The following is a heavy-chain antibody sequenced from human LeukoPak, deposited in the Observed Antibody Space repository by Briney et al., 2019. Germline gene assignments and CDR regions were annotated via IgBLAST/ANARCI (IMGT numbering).Heavy chain of an antibody. J-gene: IGHJ4*02. CDR3: AVPFHSGSYYAFDY. CDR1: GFTFDDYA. Sequence: GGSLRLSCAASGFTFDDYAMHWVRQAPGKGLEWVSLISGDGGSTYYADSVKGRFTISRDNSKNSLYLQMNSLRTEDIALYYCAVPFHSGSYYAFDYWGQGTLVTVSS. V-gene: IGHV3-43*02. CDR2: ISGDGGST. D-gene: IGHD1-26*01.